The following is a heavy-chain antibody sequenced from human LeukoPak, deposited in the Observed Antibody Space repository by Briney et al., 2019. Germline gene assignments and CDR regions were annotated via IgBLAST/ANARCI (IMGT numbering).Heavy chain of an antibody. V-gene: IGHV4-31*03. J-gene: IGHJ4*02. Sequence: SQTLSLTCTVSGGSISRGGYYWSWIRQHPGKGLEWIGYIYYSGSTYYNPSLKSRVTISVDTSKNQFSLKLSSVTAADTAVYYCARDDYYDSSTEWGQGTLVTVSS. CDR3: ARDDYYDSSTE. CDR2: IYYSGST. D-gene: IGHD3-22*01. CDR1: GGSISRGGYY.